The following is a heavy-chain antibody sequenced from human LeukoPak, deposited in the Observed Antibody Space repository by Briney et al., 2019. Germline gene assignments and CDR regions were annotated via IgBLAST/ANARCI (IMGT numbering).Heavy chain of an antibody. D-gene: IGHD3-10*01. V-gene: IGHV1-2*02. CDR1: GYTFTGYY. Sequence: ASVKVSCKASGYTFTGYYMHWVRQAPGQGLEWMGWINPNSGGTNYAQKFQGRVTMTRDTSISTAYMELSRLRPDDTAVYYCARGSSGSGSHYIGFYYYYYGMDVWGQGTTVTVSS. CDR3: ARGSSGSGSHYIGFYYYYYGMDV. CDR2: INPNSGGT. J-gene: IGHJ6*02.